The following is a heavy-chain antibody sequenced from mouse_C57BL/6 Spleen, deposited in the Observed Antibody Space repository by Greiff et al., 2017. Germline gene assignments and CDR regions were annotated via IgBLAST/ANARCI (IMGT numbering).Heavy chain of an antibody. V-gene: IGHV1-55*01. Sequence: QVQLQQPGAELVKPGASVKMSCKASGYTFTSYWITWVKQRPGQGLEWIGDIYPGSGNTNYNEKFKSKATLTVDTSSSTAYMQLSSLTSEDSAVYYCARGYDYDEYAMDYWGQGTSVTVSS. J-gene: IGHJ4*01. CDR1: GYTFTSYW. CDR3: ARGYDYDEYAMDY. CDR2: IYPGSGNT. D-gene: IGHD2-4*01.